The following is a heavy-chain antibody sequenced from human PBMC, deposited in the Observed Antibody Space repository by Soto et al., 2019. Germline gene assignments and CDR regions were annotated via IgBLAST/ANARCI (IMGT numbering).Heavy chain of an antibody. CDR3: AKWMAAAGSLYYYYYGMDV. D-gene: IGHD6-13*01. CDR2: IIPIFGTA. CDR1: GGTFSSYA. V-gene: IGHV1-69*01. J-gene: IGHJ6*02. Sequence: QVQLVQSGAEVKKPGSSVKVSCKASGGTFSSYAISWVRQAPGQGLEWMGGIIPIFGTANYAQKFQGRVTITADESTSTAYMELSSLRSEDTAVYYCAKWMAAAGSLYYYYYGMDVWGQGTTVTVSS.